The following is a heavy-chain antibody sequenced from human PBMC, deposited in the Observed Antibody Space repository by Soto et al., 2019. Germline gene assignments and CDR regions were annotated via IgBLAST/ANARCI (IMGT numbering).Heavy chain of an antibody. Sequence: KVLEWVSLIYSGGSTYYADSVKGRFTLSRDNSKNTVYLQMNSLRAEDTAVYYCASAGRHTSFTYGLGIPAEPLLGTRHS. D-gene: IGHD4-17*01. J-gene: IGHJ5*01. CDR2: IYSGGST. V-gene: IGHV3-53*01. CDR3: ASAGRHTSFTYGLGIPAEPLLGTRHS.